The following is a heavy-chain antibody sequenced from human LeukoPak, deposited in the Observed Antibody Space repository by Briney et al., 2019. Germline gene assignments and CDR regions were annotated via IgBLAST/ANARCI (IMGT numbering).Heavy chain of an antibody. CDR1: GFTFTSYD. CDR2: MNPNNGNT. CDR3: VRDGEGVAISVNYWFDP. D-gene: IGHD3-10*01. J-gene: IGHJ5*02. V-gene: IGHV1-8*01. Sequence: ASVTVSCKASGFTFTSYDINWVRQASGQGLEWMGWMNPNNGNTGYAQKFQGRVTMTRDTSISTAYMELKGLRSEDTAVYYCVRDGEGVAISVNYWFDPWGQGTLVTVSS.